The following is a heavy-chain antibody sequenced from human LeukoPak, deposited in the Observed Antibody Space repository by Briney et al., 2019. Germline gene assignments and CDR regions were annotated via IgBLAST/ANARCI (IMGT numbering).Heavy chain of an antibody. CDR1: GGSISSSSYY. D-gene: IGHD2-2*01. J-gene: IGHJ5*02. CDR2: IYYSGST. CDR3: ARHAVGDIVVVPAAPQHWFDP. Sequence: SEILSLTCTVSGGSISSSSYYWGWIRQPPGKGLEWIGSIYYSGSTYYNPSLKSRVTISVDTSKNQFSLKLSSVTAADTAVYYCARHAVGDIVVVPAAPQHWFDPWGQGTLVTVSS. V-gene: IGHV4-39*01.